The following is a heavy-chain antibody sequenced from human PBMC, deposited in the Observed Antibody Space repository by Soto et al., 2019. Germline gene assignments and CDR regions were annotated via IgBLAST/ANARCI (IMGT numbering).Heavy chain of an antibody. Sequence: GGSLSLSCAASGFTFSSYGMHWVRQAPGKGLEWVAVISYDGSNKYYADSVKGRFTISRDNSKNTLYLQMNSLRSEDTAVYYCAKDGVLRFLEWLYYYYYCMDVWGTGTTVTVSS. CDR1: GFTFSSYG. CDR2: ISYDGSNK. CDR3: AKDGVLRFLEWLYYYYYCMDV. J-gene: IGHJ6*03. V-gene: IGHV3-30*18. D-gene: IGHD3-3*01.